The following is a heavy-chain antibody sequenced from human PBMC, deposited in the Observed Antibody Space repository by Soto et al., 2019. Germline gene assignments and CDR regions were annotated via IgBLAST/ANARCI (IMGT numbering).Heavy chain of an antibody. V-gene: IGHV1-2*04. CDR1: GYTFTGYY. Sequence: GASLKVSCKASGYTFTGYYMHWVRQAPGQGLEWMGWINPNSGGTNYAQKFQGWVTMTRDTSISTAYMELSRLRSDDTAVYYCAREGGGSYWAYYYYGMDVWGQGTTVTVSS. CDR2: INPNSGGT. CDR3: AREGGGSYWAYYYYGMDV. J-gene: IGHJ6*02. D-gene: IGHD1-26*01.